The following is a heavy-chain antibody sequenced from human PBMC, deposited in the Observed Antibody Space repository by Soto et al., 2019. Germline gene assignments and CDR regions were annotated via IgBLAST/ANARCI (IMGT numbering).Heavy chain of an antibody. J-gene: IGHJ6*02. CDR1: GDSITSYN. D-gene: IGHD4-17*01. Sequence: SETLSLTCTVSGDSITSYNWNWLRQPPGKGLEWIGSIYYSGSTYYNPSLKSRVPISVDTSKNQFPLKLSSVTAADTAVYYCARGSGVGYGDYAGGMDVWGQGTTVTVSS. V-gene: IGHV4-59*01. CDR2: IYYSGST. CDR3: ARGSGVGYGDYAGGMDV.